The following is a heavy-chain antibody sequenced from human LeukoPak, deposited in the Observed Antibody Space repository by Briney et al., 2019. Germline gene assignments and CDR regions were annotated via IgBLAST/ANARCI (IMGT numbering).Heavy chain of an antibody. CDR2: INAGNGNT. CDR1: GYTFTSYA. V-gene: IGHV1-3*01. J-gene: IGHJ1*01. Sequence: ASVKVSCKASGYTFTSYAMHWVRQAPGQRLEWMGWINAGNGNTKYSQKFQGRVTITRDTSASTAYMELSSLRSEDTAVYYCARSNSYYDSSGYYQHWGQGTLVTVSS. D-gene: IGHD3-22*01. CDR3: ARSNSYYDSSGYYQH.